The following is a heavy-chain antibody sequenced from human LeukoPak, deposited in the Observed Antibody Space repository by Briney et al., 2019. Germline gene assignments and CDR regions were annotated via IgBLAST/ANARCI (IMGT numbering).Heavy chain of an antibody. J-gene: IGHJ4*02. CDR3: ATPGVYYDSSGYTY. V-gene: IGHV3-11*04. CDR1: GFTFNDYY. Sequence: GGSLRLSCAASGFTFNDYYMSWIRQAPGKGLEWVSYMSSSGSTIYYADSVKGRFTISRDNAKNSLYLQMNSLRAEDTAVYYCATPGVYYDSSGYTYWGQGTLVTVSS. D-gene: IGHD3-22*01. CDR2: MSSSGSTI.